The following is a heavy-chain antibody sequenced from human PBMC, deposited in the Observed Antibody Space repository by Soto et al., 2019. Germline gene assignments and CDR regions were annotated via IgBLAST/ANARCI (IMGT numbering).Heavy chain of an antibody. CDR3: ARLAEDIVVVPAADDAFDI. CDR1: GFTFSSYS. Sequence: GGSLRLSCAASGFTFSSYSMNWVRQAPGKGLEWVSSISSSSSYIYYADSVKGRFTISRDNAKNSLYLQMNSLRAEDTAVYYCARLAEDIVVVPAADDAFDIWGQGTMVTVSS. D-gene: IGHD2-2*01. CDR2: ISSSSSYI. V-gene: IGHV3-21*01. J-gene: IGHJ3*02.